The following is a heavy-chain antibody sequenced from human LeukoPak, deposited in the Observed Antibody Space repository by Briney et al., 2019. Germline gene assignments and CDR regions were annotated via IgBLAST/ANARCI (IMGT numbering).Heavy chain of an antibody. D-gene: IGHD1-1*01. Sequence: SETLSLTCAVYGGSFSGYYWSWIRQPPGKGLEWIGEINHSGSTNYNPSLKSRVTISVDTSKNQFSLKLSSVTAADTAVYYCASMRYKFDYWGQGTLVTVSS. CDR2: INHSGST. CDR3: ASMRYKFDY. J-gene: IGHJ4*02. CDR1: GGSFSGYY. V-gene: IGHV4-34*01.